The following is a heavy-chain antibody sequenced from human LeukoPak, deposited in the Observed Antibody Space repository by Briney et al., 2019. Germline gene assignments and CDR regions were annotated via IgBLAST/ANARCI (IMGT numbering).Heavy chain of an antibody. J-gene: IGHJ6*03. CDR2: MNPNSGNT. V-gene: IGHV1-8*03. Sequence: GASVKVSCKASGYTFTGYYMHWVRQATGQGLEWMGWMNPNSGNTGYAQKFQGRVTITRNTSISTAYMELSSLRSEDTAVYYCARGLVGVNMDVWGKGTTVTVSS. CDR3: ARGLVGVNMDV. CDR1: GYTFTGYY. D-gene: IGHD3-3*01.